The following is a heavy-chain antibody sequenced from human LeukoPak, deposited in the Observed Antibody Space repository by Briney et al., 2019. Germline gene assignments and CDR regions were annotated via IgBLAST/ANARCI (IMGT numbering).Heavy chain of an antibody. J-gene: IGHJ4*02. CDR3: ARDKGGYYYDSSGHDY. CDR2: INPNSGGT. CDR1: GYTCTGYY. V-gene: IGHV1-2*02. D-gene: IGHD3-22*01. Sequence: ASVKVSCKASGYTCTGYYMHWVRQAPGQGLEWMGWINPNSGGTNYAQKFQGRVTMTRDTSISTAYMELSRLRSDDTAVYYCARDKGGYYYDSSGHDYWGQGTLVTVSS.